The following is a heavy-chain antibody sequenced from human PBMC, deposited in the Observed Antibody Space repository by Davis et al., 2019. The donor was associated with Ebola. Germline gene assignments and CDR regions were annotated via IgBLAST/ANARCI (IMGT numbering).Heavy chain of an antibody. D-gene: IGHD3-22*01. J-gene: IGHJ6*02. CDR3: ARDSVYDSSGYYTTYYYGMDV. CDR1: GFTFSRYS. CDR2: ISGTSSTI. V-gene: IGHV3-48*02. Sequence: GESLKISCTASGFTFSRYSLNWVRQAPGKGLEWVSYISGTSSTIYYADSVKGRFTVSRDNAQNSLYLQMNSLRDDDTAVYYCARDSVYDSSGYYTTYYYGMDVWGQGTTVTVSS.